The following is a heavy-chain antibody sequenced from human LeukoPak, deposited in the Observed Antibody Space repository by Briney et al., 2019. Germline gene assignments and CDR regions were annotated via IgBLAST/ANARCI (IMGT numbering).Heavy chain of an antibody. V-gene: IGHV4-59*01. Sequence: PSETLSLTCTVSGGSITNYYWTWIRQPPGKGLEWIGNIYYNGDANYKASLSSRVTMSVGTSNDHFSLKLTSVTAADTAVYYCARQKPLTYYYDSSGRSDAFDIWGQGTMVTVSS. J-gene: IGHJ3*02. D-gene: IGHD3-22*01. CDR3: ARQKPLTYYYDSSGRSDAFDI. CDR1: GGSITNYY. CDR2: IYYNGDA.